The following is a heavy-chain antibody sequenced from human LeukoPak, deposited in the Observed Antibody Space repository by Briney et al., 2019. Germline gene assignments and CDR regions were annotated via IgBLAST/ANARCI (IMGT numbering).Heavy chain of an antibody. J-gene: IGHJ4*02. CDR3: ARSSSSLPWYFDY. CDR1: GGSFSGYY. V-gene: IGHV4-59*10. CDR2: IYTSGST. D-gene: IGHD6-6*01. Sequence: SETLSLTCAVYGGSFSGYYWSWIRQPAGKGLEWIGRIYTSGSTNYNPSLKSRVTISVDTSKNQFSLKLSSVTAADTAVYYCARSSSSLPWYFDYWGQGTLVTVSS.